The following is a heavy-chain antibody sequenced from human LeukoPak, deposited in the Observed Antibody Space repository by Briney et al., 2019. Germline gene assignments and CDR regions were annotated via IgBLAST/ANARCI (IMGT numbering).Heavy chain of an antibody. Sequence: SETLSLTCTVSGGSISSSSYYWGWIRQPPGKGLEWIGSIYYSGSTYYNPSLKSRVTISVDTSKNQFSLKLSSVTAADTAVYYCARVTTGTTYHDYWGQGTLVTVSS. J-gene: IGHJ4*02. D-gene: IGHD1-1*01. CDR1: GGSISSSSYY. V-gene: IGHV4-39*07. CDR3: ARVTTGTTYHDY. CDR2: IYYSGST.